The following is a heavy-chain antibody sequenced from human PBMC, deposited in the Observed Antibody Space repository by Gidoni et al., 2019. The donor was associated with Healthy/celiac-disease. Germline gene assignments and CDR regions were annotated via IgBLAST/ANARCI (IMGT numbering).Heavy chain of an antibody. CDR1: AFSLSNSGVG. CDR3: AHRKYSGYDSYFDY. D-gene: IGHD5-12*01. J-gene: IGHJ4*02. CDR2: IYWDDDK. V-gene: IGHV2-5*02. Sequence: QITLKESGPTLVTPTQTLTLTFPFSAFSLSNSGVGVGWIRQPPGKALEWLALIYWDDDKRYSPSLKSRLTITKDTTKNQVVLTMTNMDPVDTATYYWAHRKYSGYDSYFDYWGQGTLVTVSS.